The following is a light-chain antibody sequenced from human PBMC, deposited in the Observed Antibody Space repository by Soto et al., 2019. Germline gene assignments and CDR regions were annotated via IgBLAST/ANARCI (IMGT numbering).Light chain of an antibody. Sequence: DIQMTQSPSSLSASVGDRVTITCRATQGISNYLAWYQQKPGKVPKLLIYGASTLQSGVPCRFSGSGSGTHFTLTISSLQPEDVATYFCQKYVSAPLTFGPGTKVEIK. J-gene: IGKJ3*01. CDR1: QGISNY. CDR3: QKYVSAPLT. CDR2: GAS. V-gene: IGKV1-27*01.